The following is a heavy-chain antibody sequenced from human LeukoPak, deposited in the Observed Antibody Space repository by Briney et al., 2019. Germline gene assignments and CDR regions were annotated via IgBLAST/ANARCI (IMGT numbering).Heavy chain of an antibody. CDR3: ARRRDFIDY. Sequence: GGSLRLSCPASGFTLGDYYMSWIRQAPGKGLEWVSYSSSSGSTIYYADSVKGRFAISRDNAKNSLYLQMNSLRAEDTAVYYCARRRDFIDYWGQGALVTVSS. J-gene: IGHJ4*02. V-gene: IGHV3-11*01. D-gene: IGHD3/OR15-3a*01. CDR2: SSSSGSTI. CDR1: GFTLGDYY.